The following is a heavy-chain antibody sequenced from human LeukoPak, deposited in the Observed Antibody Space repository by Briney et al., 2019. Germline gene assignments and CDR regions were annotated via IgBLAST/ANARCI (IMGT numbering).Heavy chain of an antibody. CDR2: IYYSGST. CDR3: ARASTSGGDAFDI. CDR1: GGSISSSSYY. J-gene: IGHJ3*02. V-gene: IGHV4-39*02. D-gene: IGHD5/OR15-5a*01. Sequence: PSETLSLTCTVSGGSISSSSYYWGWIRQPPGKGLEWIGSIYYSGSTYYNPSLKSRVTISIDTSKNHFSLNLSSGTAADTAVYYCARASTSGGDAFDIWGQGTMVIVSS.